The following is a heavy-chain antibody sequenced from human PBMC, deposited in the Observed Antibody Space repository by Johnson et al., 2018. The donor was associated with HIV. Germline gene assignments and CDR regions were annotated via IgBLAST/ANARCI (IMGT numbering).Heavy chain of an antibody. Sequence: QVQLVESGGGVVQPGRSLRLSCAVSGFTFSSYAMHWVRQAPGEGLEWVAVIWYDGSNKYYADSVKGRFTISRDNSKNTLYLQMNRLRAEDTAVYYCALRGGAAAYDAFDIWGQGTMVTVSS. V-gene: IGHV3-33*08. J-gene: IGHJ3*02. CDR1: GFTFSSYA. CDR3: ALRGGAAAYDAFDI. D-gene: IGHD6-13*01. CDR2: IWYDGSNK.